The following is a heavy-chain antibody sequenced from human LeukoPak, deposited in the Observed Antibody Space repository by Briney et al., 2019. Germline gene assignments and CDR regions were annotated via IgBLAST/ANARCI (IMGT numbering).Heavy chain of an antibody. Sequence: GRSLRLSCAVSGFTFDDYAMLWVRQAPGKGLEWVSGISWNSGSIGYAESVKGRFTISTDNAKNSLYLRMNSLRAEDTALYYCAIDDYGSTYVVLSAWGQGTMATASS. CDR2: ISWNSGSI. CDR3: AIDDYGSTYVVLSA. J-gene: IGHJ3*01. D-gene: IGHD4-17*01. CDR1: GFTFDDYA. V-gene: IGHV3-9*01.